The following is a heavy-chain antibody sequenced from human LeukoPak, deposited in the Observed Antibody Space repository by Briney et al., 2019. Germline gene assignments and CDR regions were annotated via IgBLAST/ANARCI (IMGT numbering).Heavy chain of an antibody. D-gene: IGHD4-17*01. Sequence: GASVKVSCKASGYTFTSYAMHWVRQAPGQRLEWMGWINAGNGNTKYSQKFQGRVTITRDTSASTAYMELRSLRSDDTAVYYCARDLGDDLTTVTTGNWFDPWGQGTQVTVSS. CDR2: INAGNGNT. V-gene: IGHV1-3*01. CDR3: ARDLGDDLTTVTTGNWFDP. J-gene: IGHJ5*02. CDR1: GYTFTSYA.